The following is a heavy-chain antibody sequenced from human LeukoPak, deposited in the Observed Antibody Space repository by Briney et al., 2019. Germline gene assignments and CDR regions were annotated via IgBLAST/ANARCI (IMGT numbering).Heavy chain of an antibody. CDR1: GGTFSSYA. J-gene: IGHJ6*04. CDR3: ARDTGPRYSYGGVYMDI. V-gene: IGHV1-69*05. Sequence: SVKVSCKASGGTFSSYAISWVRQAPGQGLEWMGGIIPIFGTANYAQKFQGRVTITTDESTSTAYMELSSLRSEDTAVYYCARDTGPRYSYGGVYMDIWGKGTTVTVSS. CDR2: IIPIFGTA. D-gene: IGHD5-18*01.